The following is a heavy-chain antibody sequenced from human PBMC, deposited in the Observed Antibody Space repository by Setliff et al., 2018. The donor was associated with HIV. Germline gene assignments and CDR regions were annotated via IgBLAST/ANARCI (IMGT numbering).Heavy chain of an antibody. V-gene: IGHV1-3*01. CDR2: INADNGVT. D-gene: IGHD6-13*01. CDR3: ARDRDSLLIGYTPNNWFDP. Sequence: ASVKVSCKASGYTFTRYAIHWLRQAPGQSLEWMGWINADNGVTKYSQKFQGRLTITRDTSANTVYMELSSLGSEDTAVFYCARDRDSLLIGYTPNNWFDPWGQGTLVTVSS. J-gene: IGHJ5*02. CDR1: GYTFTRYA.